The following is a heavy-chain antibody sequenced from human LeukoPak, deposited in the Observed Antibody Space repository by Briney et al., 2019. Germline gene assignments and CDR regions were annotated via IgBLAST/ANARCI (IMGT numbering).Heavy chain of an antibody. J-gene: IGHJ5*02. D-gene: IGHD2-15*01. CDR3: ARARRDCSGGSCYPDYNWFDP. V-gene: IGHV3-21*01. Sequence: GGSLRLSCAASGFTFSSSSMNWVRQAPGKGLEWVSSIDTRGSGDYYADSVKGRFTISRDNAKNSLYLQMNSLRAEDTAVYYCARARRDCSGGSCYPDYNWFDPWGQGTLVTVSS. CDR1: GFTFSSSS. CDR2: IDTRGSGD.